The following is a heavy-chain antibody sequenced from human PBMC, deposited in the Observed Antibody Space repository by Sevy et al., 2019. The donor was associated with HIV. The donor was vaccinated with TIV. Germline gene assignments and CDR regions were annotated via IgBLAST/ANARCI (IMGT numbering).Heavy chain of an antibody. CDR2: IYSGGST. J-gene: IGHJ4*02. CDR1: GFTVSSNY. D-gene: IGHD1-26*01. Sequence: GGSLRLSCAASGFTVSSNYMSWVRQAPGKGLEWVSVIYSGGSTYYADSVKGRFTISRDNSKNTLYLQMNSLRAEDTAVYYCAGVPPMASGSYYFDYWGQGTLVTVSS. CDR3: AGVPPMASGSYYFDY. V-gene: IGHV3-66*01.